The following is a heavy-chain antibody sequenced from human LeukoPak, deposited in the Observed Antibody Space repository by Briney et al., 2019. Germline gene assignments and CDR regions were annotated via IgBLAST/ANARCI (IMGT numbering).Heavy chain of an antibody. V-gene: IGHV4-34*01. CDR1: GGSFNDYY. J-gene: IGHJ4*02. CDR2: INHGGIT. D-gene: IGHD4/OR15-4a*01. CDR3: ARPRFLLVGGENMGLN. Sequence: SETLSLTCAVYGGSFNDYYWSWIRQPPGKGLEWIGEINHGGITNYNPSLKSRVTISVDTSKNQFSLKLASVTAADTAVYYCARPRFLLVGGENMGLNWGQGTLVTVSS.